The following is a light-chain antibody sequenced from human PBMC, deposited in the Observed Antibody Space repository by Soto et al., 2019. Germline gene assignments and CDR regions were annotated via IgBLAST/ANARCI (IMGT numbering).Light chain of an antibody. CDR3: QQYGSPIT. CDR2: GAS. Sequence: EIVLTQSPGTLSLSPGEGATLSCRASQSVSSYLAWYQQKPGQAPRLLIYGASSRATGIPDRFSGSGSGTDFTLTISRLEPEDFAVYYCQQYGSPITFGQGTRLEIK. J-gene: IGKJ5*01. CDR1: QSVSSY. V-gene: IGKV3-20*01.